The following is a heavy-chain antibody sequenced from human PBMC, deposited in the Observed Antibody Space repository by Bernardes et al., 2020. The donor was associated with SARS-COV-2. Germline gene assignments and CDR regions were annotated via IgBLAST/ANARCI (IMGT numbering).Heavy chain of an antibody. D-gene: IGHD6-13*01. V-gene: IGHV1-18*01. Sequence: ASVKVSCKASGYTFTSYGISWVRQAPGQGLEWMGWISAYNGNTNYAQKLQGRVTMTTDTSTSTAYMELRSLRSDDTAVYYCARVWQVSSSWYIDYWGQGTLVTVSS. CDR3: ARVWQVSSSWYIDY. CDR2: ISAYNGNT. CDR1: GYTFTSYG. J-gene: IGHJ4*02.